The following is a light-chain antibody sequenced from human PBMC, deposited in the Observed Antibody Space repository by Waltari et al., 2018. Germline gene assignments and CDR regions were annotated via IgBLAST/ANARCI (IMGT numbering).Light chain of an antibody. CDR3: QSYDSSLSGVV. V-gene: IGLV1-40*01. CDR1: SSNIAAGYD. CDR2: GNS. J-gene: IGLJ2*01. Sequence: QSVLTQPPSVSGAPGQRVTISCTGSSSNIAAGYDVPWYQQLPGTAPKLLIYGNSNRPSGVPDRFSGSKSGTSASLAITGLQAEDEADYYCQSYDSSLSGVVFGGGTKLTVL.